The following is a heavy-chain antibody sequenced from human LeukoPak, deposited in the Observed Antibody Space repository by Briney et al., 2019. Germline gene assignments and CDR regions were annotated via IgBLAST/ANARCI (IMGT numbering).Heavy chain of an antibody. V-gene: IGHV3-30*02. J-gene: IGHJ6*03. Sequence: GGSLRLSCAASGFTFSSNGMHWVRQAPGKGLEWMTFIRYDGNNKYYADSVKGRFTISRDNSKNTLYLQMNSLRTEDTALYYCAKDGGVRGPDYYYMDVWGKGTTVTIAS. CDR2: IRYDGNNK. CDR3: AKDGGVRGPDYYYMDV. D-gene: IGHD3-10*01. CDR1: GFTFSSNG.